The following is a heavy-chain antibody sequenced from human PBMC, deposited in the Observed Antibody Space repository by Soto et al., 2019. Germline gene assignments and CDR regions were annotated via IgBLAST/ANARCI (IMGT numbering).Heavy chain of an antibody. CDR1: GYSFTSYW. Sequence: WEALTSSCEGFGYSFTSYWISWVRQMPGKGLEWMGRIDPSDSYTNYSPSFQGHVTISADKPISTPYLQWSSLKASDTAVDYWTRTSFQVVAGTYYHYGLDVWGQGTSVTVSS. CDR3: TRTSFQVVAGTYYHYGLDV. D-gene: IGHD2-2*01. CDR2: IDPSDSYT. V-gene: IGHV5-10-1*01. J-gene: IGHJ6*02.